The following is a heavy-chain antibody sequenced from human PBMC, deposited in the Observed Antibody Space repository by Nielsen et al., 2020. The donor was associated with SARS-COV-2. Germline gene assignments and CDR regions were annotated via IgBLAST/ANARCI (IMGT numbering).Heavy chain of an antibody. D-gene: IGHD6-6*01. Sequence: VRQMPGKGLEWIGEINHSGSTNYSPSLKSRVTISVDTSKNQFSLKLSSVTAADTAVYYCARGGYSSSSGRRYYYYMDVWGKGTTVTVSS. V-gene: IGHV4-34*01. J-gene: IGHJ6*03. CDR3: ARGGYSSSSGRRYYYYMDV. CDR2: INHSGST.